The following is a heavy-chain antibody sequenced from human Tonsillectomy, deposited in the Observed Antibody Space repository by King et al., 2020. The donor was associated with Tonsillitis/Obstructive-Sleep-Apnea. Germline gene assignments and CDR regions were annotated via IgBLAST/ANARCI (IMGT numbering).Heavy chain of an antibody. J-gene: IGHJ4*02. CDR3: ARFSSPVIQGVRYYDLHY. CDR1: GGSISSYY. CDR2: FYNSGST. D-gene: IGHD3-10*01. V-gene: IGHV4-59*01. Sequence: VQLQESGPGLVKPSETLSLTCTVSGGSISSYYWSWIRQPPGKGLEWIGYFYNSGSTNYNPSLKSRVTISVDTSKNQFSLKLSSVTAADTAVYYCARFSSPVIQGVRYYDLHYWGQGTLFTVSS.